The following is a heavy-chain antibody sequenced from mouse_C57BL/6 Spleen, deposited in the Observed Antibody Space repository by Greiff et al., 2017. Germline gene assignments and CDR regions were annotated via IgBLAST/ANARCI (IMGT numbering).Heavy chain of an antibody. J-gene: IGHJ1*03. D-gene: IGHD1-1*01. CDR2: ISDGGSYT. V-gene: IGHV5-4*01. Sequence: EVMLVESGGGLVKPGGSLKLSCAASGFTFSSYAMSWVRQTPEKRLEWVATISDGGSYTYYPDNVKGRFTISRDNAKNNLYLQMSHLKSEDTAMYYCAREGTTVVDWYFDVWDTGTTVTVSS. CDR3: AREGTTVVDWYFDV. CDR1: GFTFSSYA.